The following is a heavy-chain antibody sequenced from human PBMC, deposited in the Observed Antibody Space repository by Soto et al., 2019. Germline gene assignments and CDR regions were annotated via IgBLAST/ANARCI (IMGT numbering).Heavy chain of an antibody. CDR2: IYYNGNT. CDR3: TRANWYSEY. Sequence: QVQLQESGPGLVKPSETLSLTCTVSGVSISNNYWSWIRQPPGKGLGWIGYIYYNGNTNYSPSLKSRVTMSVDTSRNQSSLKLTTVTAADTAVYYCTRANWYSEYWGQGTLVTVSS. CDR1: GVSISNNY. V-gene: IGHV4-59*01. J-gene: IGHJ4*02. D-gene: IGHD7-27*01.